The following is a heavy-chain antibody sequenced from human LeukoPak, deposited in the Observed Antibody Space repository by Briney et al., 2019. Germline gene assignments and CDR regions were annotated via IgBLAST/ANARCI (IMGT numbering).Heavy chain of an antibody. CDR1: GGSFSGYY. D-gene: IGHD2-2*01. V-gene: IGHV4-34*01. Sequence: SETLSLTCAVYGGSFSGYYWSWIRQPPGKGLEWIGEINHSGSTNYNPSLKSRVTISVDTSKNQFSLKLSSVTAADTAVYYCARGPPSRKYEYQPPAPFDYWGQGTLVTVSS. J-gene: IGHJ4*02. CDR3: ARGPPSRKYEYQPPAPFDY. CDR2: INHSGST.